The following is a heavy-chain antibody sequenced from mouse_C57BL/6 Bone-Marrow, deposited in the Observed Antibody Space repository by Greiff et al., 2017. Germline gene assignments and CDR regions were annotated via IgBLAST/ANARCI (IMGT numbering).Heavy chain of an antibody. CDR2: ISYSGST. CDR3: ARWLTTGDGSWYFDV. CDR1: GYSITSGYD. J-gene: IGHJ1*03. D-gene: IGHD1-1*01. V-gene: IGHV3-1*01. Sequence: EVHLVESGPGMVKPSQSLSLTCTVTGYSITSGYDWHWIRHFPGNKLEWMGYISYSGSTNYNPSLKSRISITHDTSKNHFFLKLNSVTTEDTATYYCARWLTTGDGSWYFDVWGTGTTVTVSS.